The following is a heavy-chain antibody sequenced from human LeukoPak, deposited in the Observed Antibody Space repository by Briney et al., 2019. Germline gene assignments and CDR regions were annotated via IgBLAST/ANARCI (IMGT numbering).Heavy chain of an antibody. CDR1: GGSISSGLYY. J-gene: IGHJ4*02. D-gene: IGHD7-27*01. CDR2: IYTSGST. Sequence: PSQTLSLTCTVSGGSISSGLYYWSWIRQPAGKGLEWIGRIYTSGSTNYNPSLKSRVTISLDTSKNQFSLKLSSVTAADTAVYYCARKRPWGLSRYFDYWGQGTLVTVSS. V-gene: IGHV4-61*02. CDR3: ARKRPWGLSRYFDY.